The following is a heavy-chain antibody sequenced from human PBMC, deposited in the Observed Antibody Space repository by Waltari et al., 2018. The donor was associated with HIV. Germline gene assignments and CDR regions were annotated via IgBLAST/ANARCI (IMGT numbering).Heavy chain of an antibody. CDR2: INPGGVTT. CDR1: GYKFTSYY. CDR3: ARDEGGGEYNDFWSGLDYYGMDV. D-gene: IGHD3-3*01. V-gene: IGHV1-46*01. J-gene: IGHJ6*02. Sequence: QLQLVQSGAEVKKPGASVKVSCKASGYKFTSYYIHWVRKAPGQGLEWMGIINPGGVTTRNGQNFQGSVTMTMDTATRTVYMELSSLGSEDTAGYYCARDEGGGEYNDFWSGLDYYGMDVWGQGTTVTVSS.